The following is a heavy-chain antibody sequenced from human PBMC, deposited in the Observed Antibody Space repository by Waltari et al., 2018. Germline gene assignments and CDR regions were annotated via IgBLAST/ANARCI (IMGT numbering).Heavy chain of an antibody. CDR2: IKQDGSGR. V-gene: IGHV3-7*01. J-gene: IGHJ6*03. CDR1: GFTFSSYW. D-gene: IGHD3-10*01. CDR3: ARSGLLYYGSGSMGYHYYIDV. Sequence: EVQLVESGGGLVQPGGSLRLSCAASGFTFSSYWMSWVRQDPGKGLEWVANIKQDGSGRCYVDSVEGRCSISRANCKSLLYLQMNSLIAEDTAVYYCARSGLLYYGSGSMGYHYYIDVWGKGTTVIVSS.